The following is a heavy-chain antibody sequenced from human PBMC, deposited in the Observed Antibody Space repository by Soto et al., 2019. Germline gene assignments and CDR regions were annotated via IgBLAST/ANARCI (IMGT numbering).Heavy chain of an antibody. CDR2: ISYDGSNK. J-gene: IGHJ4*02. CDR1: GFTFSSYA. V-gene: IGHV3-30-3*01. CDR3: ARGITWQWLGADTAFDY. D-gene: IGHD6-19*01. Sequence: TGGSLRLSCAASGFTFSSYAMHWVRQAPGKGLEWVAVISYDGSNKYYADSVKGRFTISRDNSKNTLYLQMNSLRAEDTAVYYCARGITWQWLGADTAFDYWGQGTLVTVSS.